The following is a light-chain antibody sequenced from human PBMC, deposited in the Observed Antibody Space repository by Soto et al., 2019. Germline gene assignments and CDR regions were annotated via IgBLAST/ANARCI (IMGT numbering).Light chain of an antibody. CDR2: SAS. CDR1: QSISTY. Sequence: DIQLTQSPSSLSASVGDRVTITCRASQSISTYLNWYQQKPGKPPRRLIYSASSLQRGVPSRFSGSGSGTDFTLTIDSLQPEDLATYYCQQSYTTPRTFGQGTKVEIK. J-gene: IGKJ1*01. CDR3: QQSYTTPRT. V-gene: IGKV1-39*01.